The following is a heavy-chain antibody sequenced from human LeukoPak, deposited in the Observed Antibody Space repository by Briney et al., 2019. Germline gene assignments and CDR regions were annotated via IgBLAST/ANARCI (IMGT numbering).Heavy chain of an antibody. D-gene: IGHD3-10*01. V-gene: IGHV3-23*01. CDR3: AQDAEEKGYGRPVEYFQH. CDR1: ALSFSRHV. CDR2: ISGYGDST. Sequence: GGSLRLSCASSALSFSRHVINWVRQAPGKGLEWVAAISGYGDSTFYADSVKGRFSISRDNSKNTVYLQIDSLRVEDTAVYYCAQDAEEKGYGRPVEYFQHWGQGTLVTVSS. J-gene: IGHJ1*01.